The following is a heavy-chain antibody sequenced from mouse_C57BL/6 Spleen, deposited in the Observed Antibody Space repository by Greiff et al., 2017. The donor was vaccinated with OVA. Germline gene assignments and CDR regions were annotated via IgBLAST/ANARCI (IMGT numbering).Heavy chain of an antibody. CDR3: AREGGLRRYYFDY. D-gene: IGHD2-2*01. Sequence: DVMLVESGGGLVKPGGSLKLSCAASGFTFSSYAMSWVRQTPEKRLEWVATISDGGSYTYYPDNVKGRFTISRDNAKNNLYLQMSHLKSEDTAMYYCAREGGLRRYYFDYWGQGTTLTVSS. CDR1: GFTFSSYA. CDR2: ISDGGSYT. V-gene: IGHV5-4*01. J-gene: IGHJ2*01.